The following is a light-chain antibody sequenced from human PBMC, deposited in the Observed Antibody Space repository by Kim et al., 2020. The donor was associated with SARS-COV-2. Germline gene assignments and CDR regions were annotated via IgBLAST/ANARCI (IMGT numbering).Light chain of an antibody. CDR2: DTS. V-gene: IGKV3-11*01. CDR3: QQRRSWPLT. J-gene: IGKJ4*01. CDR1: QSVTGR. Sequence: LSPGERATLPCRASQSVTGRGSGYQQRPGQAPRLRIYDTSNRATGIPARFSGSGSGTDFTLTISSLEPEDFAVYYCQQRRSWPLTFGGGTKVEIK.